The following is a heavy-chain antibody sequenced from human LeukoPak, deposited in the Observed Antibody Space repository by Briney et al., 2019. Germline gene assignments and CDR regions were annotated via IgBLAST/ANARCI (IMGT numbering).Heavy chain of an antibody. Sequence: GGSLRLSCAASGFTFSSYSMNWVRQAPGKGLEWVSSISSSSSYIYYADSVKGRFTISRDNAKNSLYLQMNSLRAEDTAVYYCARTGDVLLWFGELRSRYYMDVWGKGTTVTISS. D-gene: IGHD3-10*01. CDR3: ARTGDVLLWFGELRSRYYMDV. J-gene: IGHJ6*03. V-gene: IGHV3-21*01. CDR1: GFTFSSYS. CDR2: ISSSSSYI.